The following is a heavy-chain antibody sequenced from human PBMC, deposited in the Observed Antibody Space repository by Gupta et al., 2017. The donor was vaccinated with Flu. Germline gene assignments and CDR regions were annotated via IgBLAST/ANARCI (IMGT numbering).Heavy chain of an antibody. CDR3: AGRGTYFFDF. V-gene: IGHV4-31*03. CDR2: VHSSGTT. CDR1: GGSVNVFSYF. Sequence: QLQESGPRLVKPSQTLSLTCTVSGGSVNVFSYFWSWIRQHPGEGLEWIGYVHSSGTTYYNPSLRSRLMMSIDTSKNEFSLELTSVTAADAAMYYCAGRGTYFFDFWVQGALVTVSS. D-gene: IGHD1-7*01. J-gene: IGHJ4*02.